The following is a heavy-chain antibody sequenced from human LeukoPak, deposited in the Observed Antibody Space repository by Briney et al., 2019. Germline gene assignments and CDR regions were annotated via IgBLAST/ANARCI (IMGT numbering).Heavy chain of an antibody. J-gene: IGHJ6*02. CDR2: IYYSGST. Sequence: SQTLSLTCTVSGGSISSGGYYWSWLRQHPGKGLEWIGYIYYSGSTYYNPSLKSRVTISVDTSKNQFSLKLSSVTAADTAVYYCARAGNYYGSRDYYGMDVWGQGTTGTVS. CDR1: GGSISSGGYY. D-gene: IGHD3-10*01. CDR3: ARAGNYYGSRDYYGMDV. V-gene: IGHV4-31*03.